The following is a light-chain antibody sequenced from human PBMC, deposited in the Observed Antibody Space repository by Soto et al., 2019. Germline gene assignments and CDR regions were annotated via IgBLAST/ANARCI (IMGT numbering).Light chain of an antibody. J-gene: IGKJ2*01. CDR3: QHYEISPPSYT. CDR2: GAS. V-gene: IGKV3-20*01. CDR1: QSLTTSY. Sequence: EIVLTQSPGTLSLSPGERATLSCRASQSLTTSYLAWYQQKPGQAPRLLIYGASSRATGIPDSRLEPEDFAVYYCQHYEISPPSYTFGQGTKLEIK.